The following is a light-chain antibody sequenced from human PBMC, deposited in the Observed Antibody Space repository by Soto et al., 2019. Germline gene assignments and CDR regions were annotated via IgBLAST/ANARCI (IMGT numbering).Light chain of an antibody. CDR1: QSISSW. Sequence: DIQMTQSPSTLSASVGDRITITCRARQSISSWLAWYQQKPGKAPKVLIYDASRLESGVPSRFSGSASGTEFTLTIRSLQPDDFATYYCQQYSTYSGAFGHGTKVELK. J-gene: IGKJ1*01. CDR2: DAS. CDR3: QQYSTYSGA. V-gene: IGKV1-5*01.